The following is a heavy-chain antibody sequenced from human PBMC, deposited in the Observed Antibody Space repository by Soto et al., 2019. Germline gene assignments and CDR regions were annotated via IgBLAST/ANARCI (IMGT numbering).Heavy chain of an antibody. Sequence: EAQVLQSGGGLVQPGGSLRLSCVASGFTFSSYAMTWVRQAPGKGLEWVSGISGSGDSAYYADSVKGRFTISRDNSKNTLHLQKNSLRAEDTAVYYCAQQRYCSTTRCYTPSFYYGIDVWGQGTTVTVSS. CDR2: ISGSGDSA. J-gene: IGHJ6*02. CDR3: AQQRYCSTTRCYTPSFYYGIDV. D-gene: IGHD2-2*02. V-gene: IGHV3-23*01. CDR1: GFTFSSYA.